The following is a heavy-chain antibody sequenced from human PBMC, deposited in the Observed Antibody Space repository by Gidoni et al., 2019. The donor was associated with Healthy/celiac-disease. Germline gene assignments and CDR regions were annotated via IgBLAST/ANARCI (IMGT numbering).Heavy chain of an antibody. CDR3: ARHAVYQLLPYYFDY. Sequence: QLQLQESGPGLVKPSETLSLTCTVSGGSISSSSYYWGWIRQPPGKGLEWIGSIYYSGSTYYNPSLKSRVTISVDTSKNQFSLKLSSVTAADTAVYYCARHAVYQLLPYYFDYWGQGTLVTVSS. J-gene: IGHJ4*02. V-gene: IGHV4-39*01. CDR2: IYYSGST. D-gene: IGHD2-2*01. CDR1: GGSISSSSYY.